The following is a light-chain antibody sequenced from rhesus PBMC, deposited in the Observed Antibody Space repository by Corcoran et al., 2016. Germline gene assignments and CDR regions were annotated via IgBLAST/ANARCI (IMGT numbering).Light chain of an antibody. CDR2: YDS. V-gene: IGLV3-44*01. CDR3: QVWDSSSGHYI. Sequence: SYDLTQPPSVSVSPGQTARITCGGDNLGSEVVNWYPQKPPQAPVLVIYYDSARPSGIPERFSGSKSGTTAPLTISGVEAGDEADYYCQVWDSSSGHYIFGAGTRLTVL. J-gene: IGLJ1*01. CDR1: NLGSEV.